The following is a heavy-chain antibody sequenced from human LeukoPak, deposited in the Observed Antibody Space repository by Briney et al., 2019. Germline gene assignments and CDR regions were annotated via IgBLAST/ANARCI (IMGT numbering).Heavy chain of an antibody. CDR1: GGSISSGGYY. CDR3: ARVNYYGSGTRYYYYYGMDV. V-gene: IGHV4-31*03. J-gene: IGHJ6*02. Sequence: PSQTLSLTCTVSGGSISSGGYYWGWIRQHPGKGLEWIGYIYYSGSTYYNPSLKSRVAISVDTSKNQFSLKLSSVTAADTAVYYCARVNYYGSGTRYYYYYGMDVWGQGTTVTVSS. D-gene: IGHD3-10*01. CDR2: IYYSGST.